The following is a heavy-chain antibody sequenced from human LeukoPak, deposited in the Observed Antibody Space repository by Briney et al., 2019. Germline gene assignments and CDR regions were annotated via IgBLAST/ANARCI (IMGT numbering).Heavy chain of an antibody. CDR1: GGSINSTNHY. CDR3: VRILTMRGYFDP. D-gene: IGHD3-9*01. Sequence: NPSETLSLTCSVSGGSINSTNHYWGWVRQPPGKGLEWIGSIFYRGRNNYYNPSLKSRLTISIDTTQNQFALRLASVTAADTAVYFCVRILTMRGYFDPWGQGALVTVSS. J-gene: IGHJ5*02. CDR2: IFYRGRNN. V-gene: IGHV4-39*01.